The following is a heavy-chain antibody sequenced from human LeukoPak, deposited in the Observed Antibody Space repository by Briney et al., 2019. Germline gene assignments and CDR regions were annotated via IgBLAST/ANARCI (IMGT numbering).Heavy chain of an antibody. CDR1: GFTFSSYA. D-gene: IGHD3-22*01. CDR3: ARSFLNYYDSRGYPYFFDN. J-gene: IGHJ4*02. V-gene: IGHV3-23*01. CDR2: ISGSGGST. Sequence: GGSLRLSCAASGFTFSSYAMSWVRQAPGKGLEWVSAISGSGGSTYYADSVKGRFTISRDNSKNTLYLQMNSLRAEDTAMYYCARSFLNYYDSRGYPYFFDNWGQGTLVTVSS.